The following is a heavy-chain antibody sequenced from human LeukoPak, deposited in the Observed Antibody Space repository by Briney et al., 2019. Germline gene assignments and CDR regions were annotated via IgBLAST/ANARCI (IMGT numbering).Heavy chain of an antibody. Sequence: SETLSLTCTVSGGSVSGGSISSTTHHWGWIRQPPGKGLEWIGSIYYTGSTYHNPSLKGRVTMSVDTSKGQVSLSLNSVTAADTAMYYCARGFWTGYFDAYDIWGQGTMVTVSA. V-gene: IGHV4-39*01. D-gene: IGHD3/OR15-3a*01. J-gene: IGHJ3*02. CDR1: GGSVSGGSISSTTHH. CDR2: IYYTGST. CDR3: ARGFWTGYFDAYDI.